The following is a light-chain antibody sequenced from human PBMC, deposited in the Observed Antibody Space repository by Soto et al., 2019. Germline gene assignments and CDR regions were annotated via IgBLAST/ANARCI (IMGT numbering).Light chain of an antibody. Sequence: ILMTQSPATLSVSPGERATLSCRASQSVSNNLAWSQQKPGQAPRLLIYDASPRATGIPARFSGSGPGTEFTLTISGLQSEDFAVYDCQQYNNWPPGTFGQGTKVEIK. CDR3: QQYNNWPPGT. CDR2: DAS. CDR1: QSVSNN. V-gene: IGKV3-15*01. J-gene: IGKJ1*01.